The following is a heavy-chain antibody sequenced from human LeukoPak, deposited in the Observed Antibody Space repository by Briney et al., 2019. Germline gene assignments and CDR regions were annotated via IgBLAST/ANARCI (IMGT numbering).Heavy chain of an antibody. CDR2: IIPIFGTA. Sequence: VASVKVSCKASGGTFSSYAISWVRQAPGQGLEWMGGIIPIFGTANYAQKFQGRVTITADESTSTAYMELSSLRSEDTAVYYCARVNDTAMDYLDYWGQGTLVTVSS. J-gene: IGHJ4*02. V-gene: IGHV1-69*13. CDR1: GGTFSSYA. CDR3: ARVNDTAMDYLDY. D-gene: IGHD5-18*01.